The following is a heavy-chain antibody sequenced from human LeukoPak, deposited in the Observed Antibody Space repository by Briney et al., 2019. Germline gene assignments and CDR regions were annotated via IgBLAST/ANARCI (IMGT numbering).Heavy chain of an antibody. V-gene: IGHV4-34*01. D-gene: IGHD6-19*01. Sequence: SETLSLTCAVYGGSFSGYYWSGIRQPPGKGLEWFGEINHSGSTNYNPSLKSRVTISVDTSKNQFSLKLSSVTAADTAVYYCARDIRPLSSGWCTDAFDIWGQGTMVTVSS. J-gene: IGHJ3*02. CDR3: ARDIRPLSSGWCTDAFDI. CDR2: INHSGST. CDR1: GGSFSGYY.